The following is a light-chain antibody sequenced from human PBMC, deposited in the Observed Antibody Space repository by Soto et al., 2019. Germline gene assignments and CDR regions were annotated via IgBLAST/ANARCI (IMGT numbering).Light chain of an antibody. J-gene: IGLJ1*01. CDR2: DVT. CDR1: SSDVGGYNY. Sequence: QSVLTQPASVSGSPGQSSTISCNGTSSDVGGYNYVSWYQQHPGKVPKLMIYDVTNRPSGVSDRFSGSKSGNTASLTISGLQAEDEADYYCSSYTSSSTQVFGTGTKVTVL. V-gene: IGLV2-14*01. CDR3: SSYTSSSTQV.